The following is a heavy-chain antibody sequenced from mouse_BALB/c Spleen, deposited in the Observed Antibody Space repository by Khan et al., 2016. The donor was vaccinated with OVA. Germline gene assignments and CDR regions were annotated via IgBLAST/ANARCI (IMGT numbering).Heavy chain of an antibody. V-gene: IGHV1S134*01. J-gene: IGHJ2*01. CDR2: IYPGNGYT. D-gene: IGHD2-14*01. CDR3: TTAYYRYYFDY. Sequence: EVQLQESGAELGRPGSSVKLSCKTSGSTFTSYGIKWVKQRPGQGLEWIGYIYPGNGYTEYNERFQGKAILTSDTSSSTAYIQLRSLTSEDSAMYFCTTAYYRYYFDYWGQGTILTVSS. CDR1: GSTFTSYG.